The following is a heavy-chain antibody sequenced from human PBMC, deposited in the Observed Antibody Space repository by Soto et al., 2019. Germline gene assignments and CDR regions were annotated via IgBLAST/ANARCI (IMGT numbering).Heavy chain of an antibody. CDR3: SREGQACLDS. J-gene: IGHJ4*02. V-gene: IGHV4-34*01. CDR1: GGSFSGYY. CDR2: INHSGST. Sequence: SETLSLTCAVYGGSFSGYYWTWIRQPPGTGLEWIGEINHSGSTNYNPSLKSRFTISRDNAKNSLYLQMNSLRAEDTADYYCSREGQACLDSWGQGALVTVSS.